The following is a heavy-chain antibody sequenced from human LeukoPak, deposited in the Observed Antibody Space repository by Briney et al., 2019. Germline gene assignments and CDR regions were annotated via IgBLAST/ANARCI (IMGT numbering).Heavy chain of an antibody. CDR1: GFILSNYA. D-gene: IGHD5-18*01. Sequence: PGGSLRLSCAASGFILSNYAMHWVRQPAGKGLEWVSALGTAGDTFYPGSVKGRFTISRDNAKKSLFLQMSSLRAEDTAIYYCARQSTAHGNFDYWGQGTLVTVSS. J-gene: IGHJ4*02. V-gene: IGHV3-13*01. CDR3: ARQSTAHGNFDY. CDR2: LGTAGDT.